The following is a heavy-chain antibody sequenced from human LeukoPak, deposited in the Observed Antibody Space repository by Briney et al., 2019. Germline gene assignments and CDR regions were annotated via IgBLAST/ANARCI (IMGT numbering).Heavy chain of an antibody. V-gene: IGHV4-4*07. D-gene: IGHD1-26*01. CDR1: GGSISSYY. J-gene: IGHJ4*02. CDR3: ARDGSIVGATFFDY. Sequence: SETLSVTCTVSGGSISSYYWSWIRQPAGKGLEWIGRIYTSGSTNYNPSLKSRVTMSVDTSKNQFSPKLSSVTAADTAVYYCARDGSIVGATFFDYWGQGTLVTVSS. CDR2: IYTSGST.